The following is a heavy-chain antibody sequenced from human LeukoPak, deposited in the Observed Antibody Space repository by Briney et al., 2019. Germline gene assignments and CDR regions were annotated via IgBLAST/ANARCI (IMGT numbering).Heavy chain of an antibody. CDR3: AKDRDLGDSSGYADY. D-gene: IGHD3-22*01. Sequence: GGSLRLSCAASGFTFSSYGMHWVRQAPGKGLGWVAVISYDGSNKYYADSVKGRFTISRDNSKNTLYLQMNSLRAEDTAVYYCAKDRDLGDSSGYADYWGQGTLVTVSS. V-gene: IGHV3-30*18. CDR2: ISYDGSNK. CDR1: GFTFSSYG. J-gene: IGHJ4*02.